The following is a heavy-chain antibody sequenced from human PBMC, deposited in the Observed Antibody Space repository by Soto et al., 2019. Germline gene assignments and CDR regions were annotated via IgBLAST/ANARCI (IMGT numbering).Heavy chain of an antibody. Sequence: QVQLVESGGGVVQPGRSLRLSCAASGFTFSSYGMHWVRQAPGKGLEWVAVISYDGSNKYYADSVKGRFTISRDNSKNTPDLQLNSLRAEDTAVYYCATKDGSIAVAGTDYLGQGTLVTVSS. J-gene: IGHJ4*02. CDR3: ATKDGSIAVAGTDY. D-gene: IGHD6-19*01. CDR1: GFTFSSYG. V-gene: IGHV3-30*03. CDR2: ISYDGSNK.